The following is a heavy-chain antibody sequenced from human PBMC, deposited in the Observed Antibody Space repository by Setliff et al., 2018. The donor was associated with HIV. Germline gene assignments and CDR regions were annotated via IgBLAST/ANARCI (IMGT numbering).Heavy chain of an antibody. D-gene: IGHD3-22*01. CDR1: GGTFGGSSA. CDR3: ARSGCFDSSAEF. Sequence: GASVKVSCKTSGGTFGGSSAINWVRQAPGQGLEWMGRVVPVFNTVNYAQLFQDRITISADKSTSTAYMELSNLRSNDTAVYYCARSGCFDSSAEFWGQGTLVTVSS. CDR2: VVPVFNTV. J-gene: IGHJ4*02. V-gene: IGHV1-69*06.